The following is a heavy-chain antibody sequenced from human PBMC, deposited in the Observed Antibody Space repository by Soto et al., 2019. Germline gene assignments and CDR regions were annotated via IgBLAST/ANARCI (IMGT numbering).Heavy chain of an antibody. CDR2: IIPILGIA. Sequence: QVQLVQSGAEVKKPGSSVKVSCKASGGTFSSYTISWMRQAPGQGLEWMGRIIPILGIANYAQKFQGRVTITADKSTSTAYMELSSLRSEDTAVYYCARDRRVHNWNFDAFDIWGQGTMVTVSS. D-gene: IGHD1-1*01. V-gene: IGHV1-69*08. J-gene: IGHJ3*02. CDR3: ARDRRVHNWNFDAFDI. CDR1: GGTFSSYT.